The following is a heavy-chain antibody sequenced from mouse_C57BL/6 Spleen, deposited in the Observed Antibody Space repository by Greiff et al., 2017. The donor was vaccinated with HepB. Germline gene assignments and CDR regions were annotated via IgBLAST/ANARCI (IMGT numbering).Heavy chain of an antibody. Sequence: QVQLQQPGAELVKPGASVKLSCKASGYTFTSYWMHWVKQRPGRGLEWSGRIDPNSGGTKYNAKFKSKTTLTVDKPTSTAYMQLSSLTSEDSAVYYCAGDYSNYVGYWGQGTTLTVSS. V-gene: IGHV1-72*01. J-gene: IGHJ2*01. CDR3: AGDYSNYVGY. CDR2: IDPNSGGT. CDR1: GYTFTSYW. D-gene: IGHD2-5*01.